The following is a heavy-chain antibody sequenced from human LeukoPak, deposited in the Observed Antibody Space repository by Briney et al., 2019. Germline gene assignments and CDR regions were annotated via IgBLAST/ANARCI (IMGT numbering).Heavy chain of an antibody. CDR1: GGPISTDRYN. J-gene: IGHJ1*01. V-gene: IGHV4-39*02. CDR3: ASEILYFSLPGDHKTEYFEQ. CDR2: IFHRGTT. D-gene: IGHD3-9*01. Sequence: SETLSLTCTVSGGPISTDRYNWGWIRQPPGKGLEWIGSIFHRGTTYYNPSLKSRVSLSLDTSNNHFSVTLRSVTTADTAVYYCASEILYFSLPGDHKTEYFEQWGQGSLVIVSS.